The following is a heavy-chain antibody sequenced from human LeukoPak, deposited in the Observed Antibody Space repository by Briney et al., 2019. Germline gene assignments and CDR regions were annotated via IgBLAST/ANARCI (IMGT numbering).Heavy chain of an antibody. J-gene: IGHJ2*01. CDR2: IYYSGST. CDR1: GGSISSYY. Sequence: SETLSLTCTVSGGSISSYYWSWIRQPPGKGLEWIGYIYYSGSTNYNPSLKSRVTISVDTSKNQFSLKLSSVTAADTAVYYCARDPFRGYSYDKGDWYFDLWGRGTLVTVSS. D-gene: IGHD5-18*01. CDR3: ARDPFRGYSYDKGDWYFDL. V-gene: IGHV4-59*01.